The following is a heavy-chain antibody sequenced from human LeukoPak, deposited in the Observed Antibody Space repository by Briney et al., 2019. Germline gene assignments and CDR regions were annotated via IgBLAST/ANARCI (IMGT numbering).Heavy chain of an antibody. V-gene: IGHV3-23*01. CDR2: ISGSGGST. CDR1: GFTFSSYA. Sequence: GGSLRLSCAASGFTFSSYAMSWVRQAPGKGLEWVSAISGSGGSTYYADSVKGRFTISRDNSKNTLYLQMNSLRAEDTAVYYCAKDSPHYYYDSSGYYSGHPPPFGYWGQGTLVTVSS. D-gene: IGHD3-22*01. CDR3: AKDSPHYYYDSSGYYSGHPPPFGY. J-gene: IGHJ4*02.